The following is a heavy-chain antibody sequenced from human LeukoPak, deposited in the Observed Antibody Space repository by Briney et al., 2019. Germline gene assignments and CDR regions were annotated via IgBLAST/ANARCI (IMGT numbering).Heavy chain of an antibody. CDR3: ATHRYTSSWYSDY. V-gene: IGHV3-23*01. Sequence: GGSLRLSCAASGFTVSSNYMTWVRQAPGKGLEWVSAISGNGVSTFYADSVKGRFSIPRDNSKGTLFLQMNSLRAEDTAVYYCATHRYTSSWYSDYWGQGTLVTVSS. J-gene: IGHJ4*02. CDR2: ISGNGVST. D-gene: IGHD6-13*01. CDR1: GFTVSSNY.